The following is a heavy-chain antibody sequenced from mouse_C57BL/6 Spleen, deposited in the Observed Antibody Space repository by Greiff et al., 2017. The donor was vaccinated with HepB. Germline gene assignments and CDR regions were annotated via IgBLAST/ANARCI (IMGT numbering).Heavy chain of an antibody. Sequence: VKLVESGAELARPGASVKLSCKASGYTFTSYGISWVKQRTGQGLEWIGEIYPRSGNTYYNEKFKGKATLTADKSSSTAYMELRSLTSEDSAVYFCARKGNYGYFDVWGTGTTVTVSS. CDR2: IYPRSGNT. CDR3: ARKGNYGYFDV. CDR1: GYTFTSYG. V-gene: IGHV1-81*01. J-gene: IGHJ1*03. D-gene: IGHD2-1*01.